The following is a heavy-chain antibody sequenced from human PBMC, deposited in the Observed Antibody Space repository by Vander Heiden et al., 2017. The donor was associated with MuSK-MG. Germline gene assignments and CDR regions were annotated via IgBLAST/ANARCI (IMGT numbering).Heavy chain of an antibody. J-gene: IGHJ4*02. CDR2: IKEDGSEK. CDR1: GFTFSNYW. D-gene: IGHD1-1*01. Sequence: EVQLVESGGGLVQPGGSLRLSCAASGFTFSNYWMTWVRQAPGKGLEWVANIKEDGSEKYYVDPVKGRFTISRDNAKNSLYLQMNSLRAEDTAVYYCARETTPDYWGQGTLVTVSS. V-gene: IGHV3-7*01. CDR3: ARETTPDY.